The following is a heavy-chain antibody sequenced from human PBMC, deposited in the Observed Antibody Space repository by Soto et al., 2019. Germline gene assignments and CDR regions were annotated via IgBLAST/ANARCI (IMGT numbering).Heavy chain of an antibody. CDR1: GGSFSGYY. V-gene: IGHV4-34*01. CDR2: INHSGST. J-gene: IGHJ5*02. CDR3: ARPRRKSSSWGCWFDP. Sequence: QVQLQQWGAGLLKPSETLSLTCAVYGGSFSGYYWSWIRQPPGKGLEWIGEINHSGSTNYNPSLKSRVTISVDTSKNQFSLKLSSVTAADTAVYYCARPRRKSSSWGCWFDPWGQGTLVTVSS. D-gene: IGHD6-13*01.